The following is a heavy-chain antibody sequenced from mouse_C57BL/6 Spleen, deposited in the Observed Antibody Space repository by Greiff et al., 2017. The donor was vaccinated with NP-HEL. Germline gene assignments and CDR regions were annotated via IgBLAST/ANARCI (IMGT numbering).Heavy chain of an antibody. CDR3: ARRENSNYHYYAMDY. CDR1: GFNIKDYY. V-gene: IGHV14-2*01. D-gene: IGHD2-5*01. Sequence: EVQLQQSGAELVKPGASVKLSCTASGFNIKDYYMHWVKQRTEQGLEWIGRIDPEDGETKYAPKFKGKATITADTSSNTAYLQLSSLTSADTAVYYCARRENSNYHYYAMDYWGQGTSVTVSS. J-gene: IGHJ4*01. CDR2: IDPEDGET.